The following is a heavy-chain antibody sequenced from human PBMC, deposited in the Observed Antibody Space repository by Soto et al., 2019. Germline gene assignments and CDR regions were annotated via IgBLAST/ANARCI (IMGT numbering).Heavy chain of an antibody. J-gene: IGHJ6*02. V-gene: IGHV1-18*01. CDR2: ISPYTGNT. CDR3: VMVDNYVTPTPQDV. D-gene: IGHD3-16*01. Sequence: QVQLVQSGDEVKKPGASVKVSCKASGYIFVNYGIAWVRQAPRQGLEWMGRISPYTGNTHSASKVQGRLTMTTDPSTSTAYMDLGSLTPDDTAVYYCVMVDNYVTPTPQDVWGQGTTVTVSS. CDR1: GYIFVNYG.